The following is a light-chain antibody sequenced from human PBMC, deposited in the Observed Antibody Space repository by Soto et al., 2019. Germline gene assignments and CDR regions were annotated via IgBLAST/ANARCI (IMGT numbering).Light chain of an antibody. CDR2: GAS. J-gene: IGKJ4*01. Sequence: EIVLTQSPGTLSLSPGERATLSCRASQSVSSSYLAWYQQKPGQAPRLLIYGASSRATGIPDRVSGSGSGTAFTLTISSLEPEDFAVYYCQQYGTSPLTFGGGTKIQIK. V-gene: IGKV3-20*01. CDR3: QQYGTSPLT. CDR1: QSVSSSY.